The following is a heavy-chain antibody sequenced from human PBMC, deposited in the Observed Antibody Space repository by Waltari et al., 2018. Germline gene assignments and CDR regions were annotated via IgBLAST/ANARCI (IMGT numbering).Heavy chain of an antibody. CDR1: GYTLTELS. V-gene: IGHV1-24*01. CDR3: ATYGSGSYPYYYYYGMDV. D-gene: IGHD3-10*01. Sequence: QVQLVQSGAEVKKPGASVKVSCKVSGYTLTELSMPWVRPRPGKGLEWMGGFDPEDGETIYAQKFQGRVTMTEDTSTDTAYMELSSLRSEDTAVYYCATYGSGSYPYYYYYGMDVWGQGTTVTVSS. CDR2: FDPEDGET. J-gene: IGHJ6*02.